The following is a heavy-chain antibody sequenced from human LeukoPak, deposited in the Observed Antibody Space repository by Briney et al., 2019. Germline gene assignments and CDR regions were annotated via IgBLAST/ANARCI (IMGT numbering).Heavy chain of an antibody. D-gene: IGHD4-17*01. J-gene: IGHJ3*02. CDR1: GFTFSSYW. CDR2: IKQDGSEK. V-gene: IGHV3-7*03. Sequence: PGGSLRLSCADSGFTFSSYWMSWVRQAPGKGLEGVAHIKQDGSEKYYVDSVKGRFTISRDNAKKSVFLQMNSLRPQEPARYFCCCYGDYAEAFDIWGGGTMLSVSS. CDR3: CCYGDYAEAFDI.